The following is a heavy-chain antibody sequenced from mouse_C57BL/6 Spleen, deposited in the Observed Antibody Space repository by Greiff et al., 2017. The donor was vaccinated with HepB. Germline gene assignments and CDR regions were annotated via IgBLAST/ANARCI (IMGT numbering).Heavy chain of an antibody. V-gene: IGHV1-50*01. CDR3: ARAHYGSSPFAY. D-gene: IGHD1-1*01. CDR1: GYTFTSYW. Sequence: QVQLQQPGAELVKPGASVKLSCKASGYTFTSYWMQWVKQRPGQGLEWIGEIDPSDSYTNYNQKFKGKATLTVDTSSSTAYMQLSSLTSADSAVYYCARAHYGSSPFAYWGQGTLVTVSA. CDR2: IDPSDSYT. J-gene: IGHJ3*01.